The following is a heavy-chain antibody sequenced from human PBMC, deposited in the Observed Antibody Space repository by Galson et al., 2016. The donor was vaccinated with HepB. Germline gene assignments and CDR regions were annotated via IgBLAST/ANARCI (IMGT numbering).Heavy chain of an antibody. J-gene: IGHJ4*02. Sequence: SLRLSCAGSGFNFSHFEMHWVRQSPDKGLEWVALISYDGASQYYADSVKGRFTISRDNSKHTLSLQMTSLRPEDTGSYYCARGEGGSYSYWGQGTLVSVS. CDR1: GFNFSHFE. V-gene: IGHV3-30-3*01. D-gene: IGHD1-26*01. CDR3: ARGEGGSYSY. CDR2: ISYDGASQ.